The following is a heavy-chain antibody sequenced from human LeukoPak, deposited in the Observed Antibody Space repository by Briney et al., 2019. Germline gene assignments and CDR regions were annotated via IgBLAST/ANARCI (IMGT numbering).Heavy chain of an antibody. D-gene: IGHD6-19*01. CDR3: ARIVGSSSGWYNFDY. CDR2: TYSGGNT. V-gene: IGHV3-53*01. J-gene: IGHJ4*02. Sequence: GGSLRLSCAASGFIVSTNYMSWVRQAPGKGLEWVSVTYSGGNTVYADSVKGRFTISRDNSKNMVYLQMNSLRAEDTAVYYCARIVGSSSGWYNFDYWGQGALVTVSS. CDR1: GFIVSTNY.